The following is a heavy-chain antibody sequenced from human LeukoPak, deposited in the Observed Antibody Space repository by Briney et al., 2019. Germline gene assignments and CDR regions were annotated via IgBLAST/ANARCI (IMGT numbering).Heavy chain of an antibody. D-gene: IGHD1-26*01. J-gene: IGHJ4*02. CDR3: AKDRDLYSRSYYFDY. Sequence: GRSLRLSCAASGFTFDDYAMHWVRQAPGKGLEWVSGISWNSGSIGYADSVKGRFTISRDNAKNSLYLQMNSLRAEDTALYYCAKDRDLYSRSYYFDYWGQGTLVTVSS. V-gene: IGHV3-9*01. CDR2: ISWNSGSI. CDR1: GFTFDDYA.